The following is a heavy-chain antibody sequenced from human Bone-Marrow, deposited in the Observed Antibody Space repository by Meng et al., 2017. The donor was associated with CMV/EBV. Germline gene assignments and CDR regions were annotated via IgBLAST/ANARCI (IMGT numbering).Heavy chain of an antibody. CDR2: INTNTGNP. CDR1: GYTFTSYA. Sequence: ASVKVSCKASGYTFTSYAMNWVRQAPGQGLEWMGWINTNTGNPTYAQGFTGRFVFSLDTSVSTAYLQICSLKAEDTAVYYCAREVVVVPADISGFDPWGQGTLVTVSS. V-gene: IGHV7-4-1*01. J-gene: IGHJ5*02. D-gene: IGHD2-2*01. CDR3: AREVVVVPADISGFDP.